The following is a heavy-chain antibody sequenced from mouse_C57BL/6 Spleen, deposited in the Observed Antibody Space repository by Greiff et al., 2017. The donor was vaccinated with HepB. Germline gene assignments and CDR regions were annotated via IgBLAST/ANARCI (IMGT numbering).Heavy chain of an antibody. CDR2: IYPGDGDT. V-gene: IGHV1-80*01. D-gene: IGHD2-10*02. CDR3: ARGTSMAYFDY. J-gene: IGHJ2*01. CDR1: GYAFSSYW. Sequence: QVQLQQSGAELVKPGASVKISCKASGYAFSSYWMNWVKQRPGKGLEWIGQIYPGDGDTNYNGKFKGKATLTADKSSSTAYMQLSSLTSEDSAVYFCARGTSMAYFDYWGQGTTLTVSS.